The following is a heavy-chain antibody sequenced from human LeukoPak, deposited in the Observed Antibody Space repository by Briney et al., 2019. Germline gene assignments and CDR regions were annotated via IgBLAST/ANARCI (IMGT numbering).Heavy chain of an antibody. Sequence: SETLSLTCTVSGGSISIGGYYWSWIRQHPGKGLEWIGYIYYSGSTYYNPSLKSRVTISVDTSKNQFSLKLSSVTAADTAVYYCARAVDIVATILFDYWGQGTLVTVSS. D-gene: IGHD5-12*01. J-gene: IGHJ4*02. CDR1: GGSISIGGYY. V-gene: IGHV4-31*03. CDR3: ARAVDIVATILFDY. CDR2: IYYSGST.